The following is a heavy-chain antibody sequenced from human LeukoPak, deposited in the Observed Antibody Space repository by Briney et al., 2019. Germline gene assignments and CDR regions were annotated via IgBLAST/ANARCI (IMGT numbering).Heavy chain of an antibody. CDR3: ARVRDGYNDAYDI. Sequence: ASVKVSCETSGYSFTNYNLHWVRQAPGQRLEWMGIIKPSGGDTNYAQKFQGRVFMTRDTSTSTVYLELSSLKAEDTAVYYCARVRDGYNDAYDIWGQGTVVTVSS. CDR2: IKPSGGDT. V-gene: IGHV1-46*01. CDR1: GYSFTNYN. D-gene: IGHD5-24*01. J-gene: IGHJ3*02.